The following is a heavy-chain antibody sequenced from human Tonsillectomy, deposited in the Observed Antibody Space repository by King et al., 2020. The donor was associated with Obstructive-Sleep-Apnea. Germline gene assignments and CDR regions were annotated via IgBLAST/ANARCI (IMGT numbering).Heavy chain of an antibody. J-gene: IGHJ4*02. Sequence: VQLVESGGGVVQPGRSLRLSCAASGFTFSSYAMHWVRQAPGKGLEWVALISYDGSNKYYADSVKGRFTISRDNSKYTLYLQMNSLRAEDTAVVFCAREYSSGWYWTSTFDYWGQGTLVTVSS. CDR3: AREYSSGWYWTSTFDY. CDR1: GFTFSSYA. V-gene: IGHV3-30*04. D-gene: IGHD6-19*01. CDR2: ISYDGSNK.